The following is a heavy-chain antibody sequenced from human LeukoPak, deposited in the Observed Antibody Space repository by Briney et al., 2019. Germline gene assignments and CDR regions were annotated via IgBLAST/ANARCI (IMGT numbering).Heavy chain of an antibody. Sequence: GGSLRLSCAASGFTFSSYWMSWVRQAPGKGLEWVANIKQDGSEKYYVDSVKGRFTISRDNAKNSLYLQMNSLRAEDTAVYYCAREGYGYPPHYYYYDMDAWGQGTTVTVSS. CDR1: GFTFSSYW. J-gene: IGHJ6*02. D-gene: IGHD5-18*01. CDR3: AREGYGYPPHYYYYDMDA. V-gene: IGHV3-7*01. CDR2: IKQDGSEK.